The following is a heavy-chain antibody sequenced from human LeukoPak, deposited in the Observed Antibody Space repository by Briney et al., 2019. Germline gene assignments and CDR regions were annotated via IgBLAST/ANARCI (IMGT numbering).Heavy chain of an antibody. CDR1: GGSISSGGYS. Sequence: PSETLSLTCAVSGGSISSGGYSWSWIRQPPGKGLEWIGYIYHSGSTYYNPSLKSRVTISVDRSKNQFSLKLSSVTAADTAVYFCARSTTVVPDYWGQGTLVTVSS. CDR2: IYHSGST. V-gene: IGHV4-30-2*01. D-gene: IGHD4-23*01. CDR3: ARSTTVVPDY. J-gene: IGHJ4*02.